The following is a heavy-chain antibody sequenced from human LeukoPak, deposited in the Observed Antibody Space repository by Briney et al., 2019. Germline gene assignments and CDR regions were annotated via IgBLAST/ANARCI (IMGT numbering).Heavy chain of an antibody. J-gene: IGHJ3*02. CDR3: ARADGDYEGGAFDI. D-gene: IGHD4-17*01. V-gene: IGHV4-30-2*01. CDR2: INHSGST. CDR1: GGSISSGGYY. Sequence: SETLSLTCTVSGGSISSGGYYWSWIRQPPGKGLEWIGEINHSGSTNYNPSLKSRVTISVDKSKNQFSLKLSSVTAADTAVYYCARADGDYEGGAFDIWGQGTMVTVSS.